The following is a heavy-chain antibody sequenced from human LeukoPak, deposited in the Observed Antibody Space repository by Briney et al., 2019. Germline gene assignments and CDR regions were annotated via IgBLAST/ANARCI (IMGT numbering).Heavy chain of an antibody. J-gene: IGHJ4*02. D-gene: IGHD3-10*01. CDR3: AKDLISLI. Sequence: GGSLRLTCSASVFTFSAYGMSWVRQAPEKGLEWVSAISGSGGSTYYADSVKGRFTISRDNSKNTLYLQMNSLRAEDTAVYYCAKDLISLIGGQGTLVTVSS. CDR2: ISGSGGST. V-gene: IGHV3-23*01. CDR1: VFTFSAYG.